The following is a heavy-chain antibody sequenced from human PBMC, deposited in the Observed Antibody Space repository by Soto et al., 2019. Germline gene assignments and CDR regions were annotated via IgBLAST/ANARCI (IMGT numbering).Heavy chain of an antibody. CDR3: GRGSRWTKVEY. V-gene: IGHV1-69*01. Sequence: QVQLVQSGAGVKKPGSSVKVSCKASGGTVSNSAISWLRQAPGQGLEWMGGIIPIFGPATYSQKFQDRVTITADESTGTGYMELRRLTSEDTAVCFCGRGSRWTKVEYWGQGTLVTVAS. CDR2: IIPIFGPA. J-gene: IGHJ4*02. D-gene: IGHD2-15*01. CDR1: GGTVSNSA.